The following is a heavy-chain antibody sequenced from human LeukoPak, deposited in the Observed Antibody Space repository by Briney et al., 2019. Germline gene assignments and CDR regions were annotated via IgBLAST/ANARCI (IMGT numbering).Heavy chain of an antibody. Sequence: ASVKVSCKASGYTFTGYYMHWVRQAPGQGLEWMGWINPNSGGTSYAQKFQGRVTLTRDTSISTAYMELSRLRSDDTAVYFCARGQYYDSSVAHDAFDIWGQGTMVTVSS. CDR2: INPNSGGT. J-gene: IGHJ3*02. D-gene: IGHD3-22*01. V-gene: IGHV1-2*02. CDR1: GYTFTGYY. CDR3: ARGQYYDSSVAHDAFDI.